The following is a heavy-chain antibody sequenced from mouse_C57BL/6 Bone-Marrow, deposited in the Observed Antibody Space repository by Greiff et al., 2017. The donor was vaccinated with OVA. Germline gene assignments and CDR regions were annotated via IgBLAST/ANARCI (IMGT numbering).Heavy chain of an antibody. CDR3: ARDYYGSSYRGYFDV. Sequence: VQLQQSGAELVRPGASVKLSCKASGYTFTDYYINWVKQRPGQGLEWIARIYPGSGNTYYNEKFKGKATLTAEKSSSTAYMQLSSLTSEDSAVYFCARDYYGSSYRGYFDVWGTGTTVTVSS. CDR2: IYPGSGNT. V-gene: IGHV1-76*01. J-gene: IGHJ1*03. CDR1: GYTFTDYY. D-gene: IGHD1-1*01.